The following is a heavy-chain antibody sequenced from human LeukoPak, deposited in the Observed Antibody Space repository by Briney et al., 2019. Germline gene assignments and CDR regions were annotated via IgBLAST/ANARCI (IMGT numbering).Heavy chain of an antibody. CDR3: ALSRAIAVAGNLGAFDI. Sequence: GGSLRLSCAASRFTFSTYSMSWVRQTPGKGLEWVSSISSSSSYIYYTDSVKGRFTISRDNAKTSLYLQMSSLRAEDTAVYYCALSRAIAVAGNLGAFDIWGQGTMVAVSS. CDR2: ISSSSSYI. CDR1: RFTFSTYS. J-gene: IGHJ3*02. V-gene: IGHV3-21*01. D-gene: IGHD6-19*01.